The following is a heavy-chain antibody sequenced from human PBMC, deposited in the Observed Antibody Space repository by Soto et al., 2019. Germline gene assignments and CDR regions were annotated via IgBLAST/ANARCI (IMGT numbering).Heavy chain of an antibody. D-gene: IGHD3-3*01. Sequence: PGGSLRLSCAASGFTFSSYAMSWVRQAPGKGLEWVSAISGSGGSTYYADSVKGRFTISRDNSKNTLYLQMNSLRAEDTAVYYCARGRSPYYDFWSGYWEGNWFDPWGQGTLVTVSS. CDR2: ISGSGGST. J-gene: IGHJ5*02. CDR3: ARGRSPYYDFWSGYWEGNWFDP. V-gene: IGHV3-23*01. CDR1: GFTFSSYA.